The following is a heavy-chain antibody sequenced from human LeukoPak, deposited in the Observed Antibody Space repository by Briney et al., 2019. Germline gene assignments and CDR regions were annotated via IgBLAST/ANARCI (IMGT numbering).Heavy chain of an antibody. D-gene: IGHD5-24*01. CDR2: ISAYNGNT. CDR3: ASLRDGYTHPNRDY. Sequence: ASVKVSCKASGYTFTSYGISWVRQAPGQGLEWMGWISAYNGNTNYAQKLQGRVTMTTDTSTSTAYMELRSLRSDDTAVYYCASLRDGYTHPNRDYWGQGTLVTVSS. V-gene: IGHV1-18*01. J-gene: IGHJ4*02. CDR1: GYTFTSYG.